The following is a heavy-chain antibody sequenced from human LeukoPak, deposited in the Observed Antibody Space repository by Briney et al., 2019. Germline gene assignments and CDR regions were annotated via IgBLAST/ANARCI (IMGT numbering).Heavy chain of an antibody. CDR3: ARQESGSRFDY. V-gene: IGHV5-51*01. D-gene: IGHD3-10*01. J-gene: IGHJ4*02. CDR1: GYSFTSNW. Sequence: GESLKISCKGSGYSFTSNWIGWVRQMPGKGLEWMGIIYPGDSDTRYNPSFQGQVTISADKSISTANLQWSSLKASDTAMYYCARQESGSRFDYWGQGTLVTVSS. CDR2: IYPGDSDT.